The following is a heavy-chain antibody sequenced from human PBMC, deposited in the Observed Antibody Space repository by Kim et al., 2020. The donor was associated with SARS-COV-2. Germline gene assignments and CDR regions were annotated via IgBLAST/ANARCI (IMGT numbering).Heavy chain of an antibody. CDR2: IYTSGST. CDR3: ARDMSGWGAAATGDWDFEL. D-gene: IGHD6-13*01. Sequence: SETLSLTCTVSGGSISSYYWRWIRQPAGKGLEWIGRIYTSGSTNYQPSLKSRVTMSVDTSKNQFSLKMSSVTAADTAVYYCARDMSGWGAAATGDWDFELSGRGTLLSVSS. V-gene: IGHV4-4*07. CDR1: GGSISSYY. J-gene: IGHJ2*01.